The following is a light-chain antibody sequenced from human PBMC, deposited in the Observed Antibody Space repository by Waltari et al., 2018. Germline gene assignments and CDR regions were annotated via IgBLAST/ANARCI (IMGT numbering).Light chain of an antibody. V-gene: IGKV3-20*01. CDR2: GAS. J-gene: IGKJ2*01. CDR3: QQYGSSVMYT. CDR1: QSLTKRY. Sequence: VLTQSPDTLSLSPGARATLSCRASQSLTKRYLAWYPQQPGQPPRLLIYGASSRAAGIPDRFSGSGSGTDFTLTISRLEPEDFAVYYCQQYGSSVMYTFGQGTKLEIK.